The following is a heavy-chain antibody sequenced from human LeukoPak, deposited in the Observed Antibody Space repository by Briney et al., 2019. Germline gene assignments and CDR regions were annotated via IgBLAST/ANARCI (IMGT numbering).Heavy chain of an antibody. J-gene: IGHJ4*02. V-gene: IGHV3-21*01. D-gene: IGHD6-13*01. CDR2: ISSLSSYI. Sequence: GGSLRLSCAASGFTFSNYSMNWVRQAPGKGLEWVSSISSLSSYIYYADSLKGRFTISRDNAKNTLYLQMNSLRAEDTAVYYCARDGIAAAGCDYWGQGTLVTVSS. CDR3: ARDGIAAAGCDY. CDR1: GFTFSNYS.